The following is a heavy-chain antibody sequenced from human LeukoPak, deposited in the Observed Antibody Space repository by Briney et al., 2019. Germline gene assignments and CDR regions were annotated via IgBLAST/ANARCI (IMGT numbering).Heavy chain of an antibody. J-gene: IGHJ5*02. D-gene: IGHD2-15*01. CDR3: AREPRASMIPGGGWFDP. CDR2: IIPIFGTA. Sequence: SVKVSCKASGGTFSSYAISWVRQAPGQGLEWMGRIIPIFGTANYAQKFQGRVTITTDESTSTAYMELSSLRSEDTAVYYCAREPRASMIPGGGWFDPWGQGTLVTVSS. CDR1: GGTFSSYA. V-gene: IGHV1-69*05.